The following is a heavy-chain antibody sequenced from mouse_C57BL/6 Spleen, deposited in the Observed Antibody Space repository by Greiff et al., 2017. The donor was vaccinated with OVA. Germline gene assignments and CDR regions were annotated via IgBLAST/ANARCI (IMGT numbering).Heavy chain of an antibody. Sequence: DVKLVESGGGLVQPGGSLSLSCAASGFTFTDYYMSWVRQPPGKALEWLGFIRNKANGYTTEYSASVKGRFTISRDNSQSILYLQMNALRAEDSATYDCARYSNYYAMDYWGQGTSVTVSS. CDR3: ARYSNYYAMDY. J-gene: IGHJ4*01. CDR2: IRNKANGYTT. D-gene: IGHD2-1*01. CDR1: GFTFTDYY. V-gene: IGHV7-3*01.